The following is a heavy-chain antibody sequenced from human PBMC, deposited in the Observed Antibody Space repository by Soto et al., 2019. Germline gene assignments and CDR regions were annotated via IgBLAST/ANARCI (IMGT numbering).Heavy chain of an antibody. CDR1: GGSFSGYY. Sequence: QVQLQQWGAGLLKPSETLSLTCAVYGGSFSGYYWSWIRQPPGKGLEWIGEINHSGSTNYNPSLKIRVTISVDTSKNQFSLKLSSVTAADTAVYYCARGRFLRSSWKIADYWGQGTLVTVSS. CDR2: INHSGST. CDR3: ARGRFLRSSWKIADY. J-gene: IGHJ4*02. D-gene: IGHD6-13*01. V-gene: IGHV4-34*01.